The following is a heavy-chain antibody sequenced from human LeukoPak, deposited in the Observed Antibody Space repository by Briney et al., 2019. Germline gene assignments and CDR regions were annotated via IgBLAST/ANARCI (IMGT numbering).Heavy chain of an antibody. D-gene: IGHD3-10*01. CDR1: GFTFSSFG. J-gene: IGHJ4*02. V-gene: IGHV3-33*01. Sequence: GRSLRLSCAASGFTFSSFGMHWVRQAPGRGLEWVAIIWYDGSHEYYADSVKGRFTISRDNSKNTLDLQMNSPRAEDTAVYYCARDYGSGIDCWGQGTLVTVSS. CDR2: IWYDGSHE. CDR3: ARDYGSGIDC.